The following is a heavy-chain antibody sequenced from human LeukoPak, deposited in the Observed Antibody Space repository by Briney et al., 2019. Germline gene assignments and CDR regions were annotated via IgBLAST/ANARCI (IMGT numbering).Heavy chain of an antibody. J-gene: IGHJ5*02. CDR1: GGSISHYH. D-gene: IGHD3-10*01. V-gene: IGHV4-59*01. Sequence: SETLSLTCTVSGGSISHYHWSWIRQPPGKGLEWIGYIYNSGITNYKSSLKSRVTISVDTSKNQVSLKVTSVTAADTAVYYCARDQRGGSGTYYHNWFDPWGQGTLVTVSS. CDR2: IYNSGIT. CDR3: ARDQRGGSGTYYHNWFDP.